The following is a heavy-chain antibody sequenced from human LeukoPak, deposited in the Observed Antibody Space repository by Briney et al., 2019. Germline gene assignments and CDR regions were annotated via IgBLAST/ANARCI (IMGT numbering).Heavy chain of an antibody. CDR3: ARVTRLYYGSGKGI. CDR1: GYAFTRHY. CDR2: INPSGSST. J-gene: IGHJ3*02. D-gene: IGHD3-10*01. V-gene: IGHV1-46*01. Sequence: AASVKVSCKASGYAFTRHYMHWVRQAPGQGLEWMGLINPSGSSTIYAQKFQGRVTMTRDMSTSTDYMELSRLRSDDTAVYYCARVTRLYYGSGKGIWGQGTMVTVSS.